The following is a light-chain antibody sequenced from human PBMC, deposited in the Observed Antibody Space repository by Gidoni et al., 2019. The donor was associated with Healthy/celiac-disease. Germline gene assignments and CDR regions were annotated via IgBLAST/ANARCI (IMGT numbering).Light chain of an antibody. CDR2: EVS. V-gene: IGLV2-14*01. CDR1: SSDVGGYNY. Sequence: QSALTQPDSVSGSPGQSITISCTGTSSDVGGYNYVSWYQQHPGKAPKPMIYEVSNRPSGVSNRFSGSKSGNTASLTISGLQAEDEPDYYCSSYTSSSTVVFGGGTKLTVL. CDR3: SSYTSSSTVV. J-gene: IGLJ3*02.